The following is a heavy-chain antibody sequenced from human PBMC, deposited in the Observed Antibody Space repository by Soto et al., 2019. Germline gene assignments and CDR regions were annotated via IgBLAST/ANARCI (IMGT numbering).Heavy chain of an antibody. J-gene: IGHJ6*02. CDR2: FHPGESDT. Sequence: PGESLKISCDSHGYIFTTYWITWVRQKPGKGLEWVGSFHPGESDTRYSPSFQGQVTISADRSLATAYLQWSSLQAADTAIYYCARHEATYYNFYGMDVWGQGTTVTVSS. V-gene: IGHV5-51*01. CDR1: GYIFTTYW. CDR3: ARHEATYYNFYGMDV.